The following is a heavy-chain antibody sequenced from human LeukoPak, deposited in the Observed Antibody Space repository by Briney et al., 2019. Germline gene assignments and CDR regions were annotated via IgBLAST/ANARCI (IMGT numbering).Heavy chain of an antibody. CDR3: ASTRYYDSSGYTPPNDAFDI. J-gene: IGHJ3*02. Sequence: ASVKVSCKASGYTFTSYDINWVRQATGQGLEWMGWMDPNSGNTGYVQKFQGRVTMTRNTSISTAYMELSSLRSEDTAVYYCASTRYYDSSGYTPPNDAFDIWGQGTMVTVSS. D-gene: IGHD3-22*01. CDR2: MDPNSGNT. V-gene: IGHV1-8*01. CDR1: GYTFTSYD.